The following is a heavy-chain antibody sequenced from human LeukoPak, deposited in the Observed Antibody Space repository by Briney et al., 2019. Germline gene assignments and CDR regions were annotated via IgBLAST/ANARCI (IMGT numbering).Heavy chain of an antibody. D-gene: IGHD5-24*01. Sequence: GGSLRLSCAASGFIFSSYAMHWVRQPPGKGLEWVALIRYDETNKYYADSVKGRFTISRDNSKSTLYLQMNSLRAEDTAVYYCAREVEMATILGFFGYWGQGTLVTVSS. CDR3: AREVEMATILGFFGY. J-gene: IGHJ4*02. CDR1: GFIFSSYA. V-gene: IGHV3-30*02. CDR2: IRYDETNK.